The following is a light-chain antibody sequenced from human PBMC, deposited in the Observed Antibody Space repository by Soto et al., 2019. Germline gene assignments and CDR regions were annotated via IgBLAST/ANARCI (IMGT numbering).Light chain of an antibody. J-gene: IGLJ1*01. CDR1: SSDVGGYNY. Sequence: QSVLTQPASVSGSPGQSITISCTGTSSDVGGYNYVSWSQQHPGKAPQLMIYEVSKRPSGVSNRFSGSKSGNTASLTISGLQAEDEADYYCSSYTSSSTEVFGNGTKGTVL. CDR3: SSYTSSSTEV. CDR2: EVS. V-gene: IGLV2-14*01.